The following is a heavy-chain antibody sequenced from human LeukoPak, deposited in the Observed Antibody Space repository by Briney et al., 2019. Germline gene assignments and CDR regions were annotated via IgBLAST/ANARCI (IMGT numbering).Heavy chain of an antibody. J-gene: IGHJ6*03. Sequence: GGSLRLSCAASGFTFSDSYMTWVRQAPGKGVEWVAYISGSGHDINYSESAKGRFTISRDNAKNSLYLQMNSLRAEDTAVYYCARGDSTVTTRTSRRGYYYYYYMDVWGKGTTVTVSS. D-gene: IGHD4-17*01. CDR3: ARGDSTVTTRTSRRGYYYYYYMDV. V-gene: IGHV3-11*04. CDR2: ISGSGHDI. CDR1: GFTFSDSY.